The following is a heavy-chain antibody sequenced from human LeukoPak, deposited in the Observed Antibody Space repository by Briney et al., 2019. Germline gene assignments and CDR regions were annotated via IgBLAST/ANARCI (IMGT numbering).Heavy chain of an antibody. V-gene: IGHV3-30*03. D-gene: IGHD1-26*01. J-gene: IGHJ4*02. CDR3: ARDYYGSYYPYFDY. CDR2: ISYDGSNK. CDR1: GFTFSSYG. Sequence: GGSLRLSCAASGFTFSSYGMHWVRQAPGKGLEWVAVISYDGSNKYYADSVKGRFTISRDNSKNTLYLQMNSLRAEDTAVYYCARDYYGSYYPYFDYWGQGTLVTVSS.